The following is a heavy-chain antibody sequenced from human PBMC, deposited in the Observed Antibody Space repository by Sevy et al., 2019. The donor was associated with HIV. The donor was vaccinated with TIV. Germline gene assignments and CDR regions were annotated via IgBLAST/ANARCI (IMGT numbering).Heavy chain of an antibody. CDR2: IRNQANNYTT. D-gene: IGHD6-19*01. Sequence: GGSLRLSCAVSGFTFSGSAMDWVCHTSGKGLEWLGRIRNQANNYTTTYAASVKGRFVISRDDSKNTAYLHMSNLKSEDTAVYYCTSGIAVVGTVYFDYWGRGTLVTVSS. CDR3: TSGIAVVGTVYFDY. V-gene: IGHV3-73*01. CDR1: GFTFSGSA. J-gene: IGHJ4*02.